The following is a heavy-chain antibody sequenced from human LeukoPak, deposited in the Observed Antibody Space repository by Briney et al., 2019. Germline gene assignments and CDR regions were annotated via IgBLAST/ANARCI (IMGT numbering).Heavy chain of an antibody. D-gene: IGHD6-19*01. CDR1: GGSISSSSW. CDR2: IYHSGST. J-gene: IGHJ4*02. V-gene: IGHV4-4*02. Sequence: SGTLSLTCTVSGGSISSSSWWSWVRQPPGKGLEWTGEIYHSGSTNYNPSLKSRVTISVDKSNNQFSLQLSSVTAADTAIYYCARKNFNSGYFDSWGQGTLVTVSS. CDR3: ARKNFNSGYFDS.